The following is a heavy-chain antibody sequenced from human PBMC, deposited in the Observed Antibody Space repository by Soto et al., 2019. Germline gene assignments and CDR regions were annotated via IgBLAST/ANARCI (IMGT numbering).Heavy chain of an antibody. CDR1: GYTFSSFA. CDR2: INAGHGDT. J-gene: IGHJ4*02. CDR3: ARKVGASFY. V-gene: IGHV1-3*01. Sequence: QVQLVQSGAEVKKPGASVKVSCKASGYTFSSFAIHWVRQAPGQRLEWMGWINAGHGDTKDSQKFQGRATMARDTAASTAYMELGSLTFEDTAVYYSARKVGASFYLGQGPLVTVSS. D-gene: IGHD1-26*01.